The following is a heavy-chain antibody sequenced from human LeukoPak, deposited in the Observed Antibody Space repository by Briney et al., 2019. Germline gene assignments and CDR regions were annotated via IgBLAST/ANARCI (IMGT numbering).Heavy chain of an antibody. CDR1: GSSFTSYW. Sequence: GESLQISCQGSGSSFTSYWISWVRQMPGKGLEWMGRIDPSDSYTNYSPSFQGHVTISADKSISTAYLQWSSLKASDTAMYYCARLPVEMATELDYWGQGTLVTVSS. V-gene: IGHV5-10-1*01. J-gene: IGHJ4*02. CDR2: IDPSDSYT. D-gene: IGHD5-24*01. CDR3: ARLPVEMATELDY.